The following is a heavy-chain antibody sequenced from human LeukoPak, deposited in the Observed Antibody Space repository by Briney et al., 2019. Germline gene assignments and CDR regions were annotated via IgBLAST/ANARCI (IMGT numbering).Heavy chain of an antibody. CDR3: ARARADSGFEYYYGMDV. J-gene: IGHJ6*02. CDR1: GGSFSGYY. CDR2: INHSGST. Sequence: PSETLSLTCAVYGGSFSGYYWSWIRQPPGKGLEWIGEINHSGSTNYNPSLKSRVTISVDTSKNQFSLKLNSVTAADTAVYYCARARADSGFEYYYGMDVWGQGTTVTVSS. V-gene: IGHV4-34*01. D-gene: IGHD5-12*01.